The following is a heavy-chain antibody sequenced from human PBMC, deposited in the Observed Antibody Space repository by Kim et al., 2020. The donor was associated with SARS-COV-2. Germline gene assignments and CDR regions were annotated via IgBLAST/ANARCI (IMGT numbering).Heavy chain of an antibody. Sequence: GGSLRLSCSASGFTFSSYAMHWVRQAPGKGLEYVSAISSNGGSTYYADSVKGRFTISRDNSKNTLYLQMSSLRAEDTAVYYCVKVGLWFGEYGPHWGQGTLVTVSS. CDR2: ISSNGGST. J-gene: IGHJ4*02. CDR3: VKVGLWFGEYGPH. V-gene: IGHV3-64D*09. D-gene: IGHD3-10*01. CDR1: GFTFSSYA.